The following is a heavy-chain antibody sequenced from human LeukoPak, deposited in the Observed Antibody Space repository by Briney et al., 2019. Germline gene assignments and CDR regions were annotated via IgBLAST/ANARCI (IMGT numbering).Heavy chain of an antibody. CDR2: INTNTGNP. Sequence: GASVKVSCKASGYTFTSYAMNWARQAPGQGLEWMGWINTNTGNPTYAQGFTGRFVFSLDTSVSTAYLQISSLKAEDTAVYYCARVDYDFWSGYYLWGGIYWGQGTLVTVSS. CDR3: ARVDYDFWSGYYLWGGIY. D-gene: IGHD3-3*01. CDR1: GYTFTSYA. J-gene: IGHJ4*02. V-gene: IGHV7-4-1*02.